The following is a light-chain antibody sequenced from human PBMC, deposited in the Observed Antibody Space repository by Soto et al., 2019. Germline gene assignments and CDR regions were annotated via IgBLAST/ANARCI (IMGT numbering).Light chain of an antibody. V-gene: IGLV1-40*01. J-gene: IGLJ1*01. CDR1: SSNIGAGYD. Sequence: QSVLTQPPSVSGAPGQRVTISCTGSSSNIGAGYDVHWYQQLPGTAPKLLIYGNSNRPSGVPDRFSGSKSGTSASLAITWLQAEDEADYYWQSYDSSLSGYVFGTGTKLTVL. CDR2: GNS. CDR3: QSYDSSLSGYV.